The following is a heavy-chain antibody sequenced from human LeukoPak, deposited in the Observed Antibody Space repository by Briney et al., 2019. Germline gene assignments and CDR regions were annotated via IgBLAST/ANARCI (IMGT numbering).Heavy chain of an antibody. J-gene: IGHJ4*02. CDR2: INHSGST. CDR1: GGSFSGYY. Sequence: PSETLSLTCAVYGGSFSGYYWSWIRQPPGKGLEWIGEINHSGSTYYNPSLKSRVTISVDTSKNQFSLKLSSVTAADTAVYYCASGDPFDYWGQGTLVTVSS. V-gene: IGHV4-34*01. CDR3: ASGDPFDY.